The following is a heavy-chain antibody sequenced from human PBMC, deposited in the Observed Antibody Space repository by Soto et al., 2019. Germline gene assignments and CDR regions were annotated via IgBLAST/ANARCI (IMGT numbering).Heavy chain of an antibody. Sequence: EVQLVESGGGLVQPGGSLRLSCAASGFTFSNYAMHWVRQAPGKGLEYVSAISSDGGSTYYANSVKGRFTISRDNSKNTLYLQMGGLRTEDMAIYYCASRYCTSSICSYFHYWGQGTLVTVSS. CDR2: ISSDGGST. V-gene: IGHV3-64*01. CDR3: ASRYCTSSICSYFHY. CDR1: GFTFSNYA. J-gene: IGHJ4*02. D-gene: IGHD2-2*01.